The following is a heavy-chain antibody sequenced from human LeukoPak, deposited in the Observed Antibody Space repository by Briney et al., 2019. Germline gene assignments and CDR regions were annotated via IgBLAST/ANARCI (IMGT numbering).Heavy chain of an antibody. V-gene: IGHV3-21*01. CDR2: ISSSSSYI. J-gene: IGHJ6*03. CDR3: ARDIVGAAYYYYYYMDV. D-gene: IGHD3-16*02. Sequence: PGGSLRLSCAASGFTFSSYSMNWVRQAPGKGLEWVSSISSSSSYIYYADSVKGRFTISRDNAKNSLYLQMNSLRAEDTAVYYCARDIVGAAYYYYYYMDVWGKGTTVTVSS. CDR1: GFTFSSYS.